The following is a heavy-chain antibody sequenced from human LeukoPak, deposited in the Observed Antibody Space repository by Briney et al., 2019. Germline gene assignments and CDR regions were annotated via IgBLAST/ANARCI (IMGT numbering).Heavy chain of an antibody. J-gene: IGHJ4*02. CDR3: VKDRSPIAAAGTY. D-gene: IGHD6-13*01. CDR2: ISSNGGST. V-gene: IGHV3-64D*06. Sequence: GGSLRLSCSASGFTFSSYAMHWVRQAPGEGLEYVSAISSNGGSTYYADSAKGRFTVSRDNSKNTLYLQMSSLRAEDTAVYYCVKDRSPIAAAGTYWGQGTLVTVPP. CDR1: GFTFSSYA.